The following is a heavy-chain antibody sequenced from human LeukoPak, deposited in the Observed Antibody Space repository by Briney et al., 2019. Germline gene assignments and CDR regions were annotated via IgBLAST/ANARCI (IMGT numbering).Heavy chain of an antibody. CDR2: IKSKTDGGTT. J-gene: IGHJ4*02. CDR3: AKYDTSVNFDY. V-gene: IGHV3-15*05. D-gene: IGHD3-22*01. Sequence: PGGSLRLSCAASGFTFTNAWMSWVRQAPGKGLEWVGHIKSKTDGGTTDYSAPVKGRFIISRDDSEHTLYLQMNSLKTDDTAVYYCAKYDTSVNFDYWGQGTLVTVSS. CDR1: GFTFTNAW.